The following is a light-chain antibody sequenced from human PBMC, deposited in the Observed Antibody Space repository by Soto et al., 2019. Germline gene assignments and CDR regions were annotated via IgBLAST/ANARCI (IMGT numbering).Light chain of an antibody. Sequence: TVMTQSPATLSVSPGERATLSCRASQSVYSSLAWYQQKPGQAPRLLIYGASTRATGIPARFSGSGSGTEFTLTISRLQSEDFAVYYCQQYNNWPPWTFGQGTKVDI. CDR2: GAS. J-gene: IGKJ1*01. V-gene: IGKV3-15*01. CDR3: QQYNNWPPWT. CDR1: QSVYSS.